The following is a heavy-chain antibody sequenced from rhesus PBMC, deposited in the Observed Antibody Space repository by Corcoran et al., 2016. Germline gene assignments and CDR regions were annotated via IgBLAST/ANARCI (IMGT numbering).Heavy chain of an antibody. CDR1: GGSISDTYW. CDR2: IYGSTSNT. J-gene: IGHJ4*01. D-gene: IGHD2-39*01. Sequence: QVQLQESGPGVVKPSETLSLTCAVLGGSISDTYWWSGIRPPPGKGLEWIGYIYGSTSNTNYNPSLKSRVTISKDTSKNHFSLKLSSVTAADTAVYYCARDREYATRDYWGQGVLVTVSS. V-gene: IGHV4S10*01. CDR3: ARDREYATRDY.